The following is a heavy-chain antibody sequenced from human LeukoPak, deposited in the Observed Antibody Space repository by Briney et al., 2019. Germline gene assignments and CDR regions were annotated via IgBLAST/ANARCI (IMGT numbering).Heavy chain of an antibody. CDR2: IYHSGST. CDR3: ARDHAMIVVVKTWFDP. V-gene: IGHV4-38-2*02. D-gene: IGHD3-22*01. J-gene: IGHJ5*02. Sequence: PSETLSLTCAVSGYSISSGYYWGWIRQPPGKGLEWIGSIYHSGSTYYNPSLKSRVTISVDTSKNQFSLKLSSVTAADTAVYYCARDHAMIVVVKTWFDPWGQGTLATVSS. CDR1: GYSISSGYY.